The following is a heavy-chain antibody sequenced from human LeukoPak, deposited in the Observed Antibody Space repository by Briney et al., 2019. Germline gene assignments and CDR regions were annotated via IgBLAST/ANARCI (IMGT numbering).Heavy chain of an antibody. V-gene: IGHV5-51*01. CDR2: IYPGDSDT. Sequence: GEPLKISCKGSGYRFTSYWIGWVRQMPGKGLGWMGIIYPGDSDTRYSPSFQGQFTISAAKSISTAYLQWNSLTASDTAMYYCTLYSSGWYIDYWGQGTLVTVSS. J-gene: IGHJ4*02. D-gene: IGHD6-19*01. CDR3: TLYSSGWYIDY. CDR1: GYRFTSYW.